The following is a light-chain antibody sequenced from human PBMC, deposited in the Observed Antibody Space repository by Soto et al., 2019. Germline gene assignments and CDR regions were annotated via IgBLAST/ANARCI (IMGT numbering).Light chain of an antibody. J-gene: IGKJ5*01. CDR2: DAS. Sequence: DIQMTQSPSSLSASVGDRVTITCQASQDISNYLNWYQQKPGKAPKLLIYDASNLETGVPSRFSGSGSATANTFTTTNLHPADLETYYCQQYDNHPITFGQGTRLEIK. CDR3: QQYDNHPIT. CDR1: QDISNY. V-gene: IGKV1-33*01.